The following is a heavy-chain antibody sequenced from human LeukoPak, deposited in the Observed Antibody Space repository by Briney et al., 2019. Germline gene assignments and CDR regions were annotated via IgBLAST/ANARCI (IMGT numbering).Heavy chain of an antibody. D-gene: IGHD3-10*01. Sequence: GESLRIYCKGSGYSRTSYWISWVRQMPGKGLEWMGRIDPSDSYTNYSPSFQGHVTISADKSISTAFLQWSSLKASDTAMYYCARRHYYGSVYWFDPRGPGTLVTGSS. V-gene: IGHV5-10-1*01. CDR2: IDPSDSYT. CDR3: ARRHYYGSVYWFDP. CDR1: GYSRTSYW. J-gene: IGHJ5*01.